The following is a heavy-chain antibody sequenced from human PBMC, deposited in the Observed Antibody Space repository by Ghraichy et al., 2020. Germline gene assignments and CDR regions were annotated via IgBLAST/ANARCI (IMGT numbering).Heavy chain of an antibody. D-gene: IGHD3-3*01. CDR1: GGSISSYY. Sequence: SETLSLTCTVSGGSISSYYWSWIRQPPGKGLEWIGYIYYSGSTNYNPSLKSRVTISVDTSKNQFSLKLSSVTAADTAVYYCARYLGGGDFWSGYWQRSWYFDLWGRGTLVTVSS. V-gene: IGHV4-59*01. CDR2: IYYSGST. J-gene: IGHJ2*01. CDR3: ARYLGGGDFWSGYWQRSWYFDL.